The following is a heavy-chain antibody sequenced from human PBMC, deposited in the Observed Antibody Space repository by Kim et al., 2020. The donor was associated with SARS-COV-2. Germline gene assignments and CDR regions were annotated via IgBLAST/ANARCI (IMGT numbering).Heavy chain of an antibody. J-gene: IGHJ4*02. Sequence: GGSLRLSCAASGFTFSSYWMYWVRQAPGKGLVWVSRISSDEISTIYADSVKGRFTISRDNAKNTVYLQMNSLRAEDTAVYYCVRVLGSGRGEDYWGLGTLVTVSS. CDR2: ISSDEIST. CDR3: VRVLGSGRGEDY. V-gene: IGHV3-74*01. D-gene: IGHD1-26*01. CDR1: GFTFSSYW.